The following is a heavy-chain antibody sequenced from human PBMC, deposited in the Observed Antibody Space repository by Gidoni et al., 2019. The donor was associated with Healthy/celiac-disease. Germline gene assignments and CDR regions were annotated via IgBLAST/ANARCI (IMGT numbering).Heavy chain of an antibody. Sequence: QLQLQESGPGLVKPSETLSLTCTVSGGSISSSSYYWGWIRQPPGKGLEWIGSIYYSGSTYYNPSLKSRVTISVDTSKNQFSLKLSSVTAADTAVYYCARRRRYGDSRYDYWGQGTLVTVSS. V-gene: IGHV4-39*01. CDR2: IYYSGST. CDR1: GGSISSSSYY. J-gene: IGHJ4*02. CDR3: ARRRRYGDSRYDY. D-gene: IGHD4-17*01.